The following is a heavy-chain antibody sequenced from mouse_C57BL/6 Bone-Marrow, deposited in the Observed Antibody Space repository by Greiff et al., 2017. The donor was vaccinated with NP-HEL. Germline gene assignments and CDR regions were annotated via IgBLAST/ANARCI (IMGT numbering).Heavy chain of an antibody. CDR1: GYTFTSYW. D-gene: IGHD2-3*01. J-gene: IGHJ2*01. Sequence: QVQLQQPGAELVKPGASVKVSCKASGYTFTSYWMHWVKQRPGQGLEWIGRIHPSSSDTNYNQKFKGKATLTVDKSSSTAYMQLSSLTSEDSAVYYCAIDDDGYFFDYWGQGTTLTVSS. CDR3: AIDDDGYFFDY. CDR2: IHPSSSDT. V-gene: IGHV1-74*01.